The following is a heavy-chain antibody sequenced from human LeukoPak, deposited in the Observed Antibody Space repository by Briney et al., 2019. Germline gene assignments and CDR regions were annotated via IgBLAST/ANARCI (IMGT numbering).Heavy chain of an antibody. CDR2: FDPEDGET. V-gene: IGHV1-24*01. J-gene: IGHJ6*02. D-gene: IGHD6-25*01. CDR3: AQRSHYYYYGMDV. CDR1: GYTLTELS. Sequence: ASVKVSCKVSGYTLTELSMHWVRQAPGKGLEWMGGFDPEDGETIYAQKFQGRVTMTRDTSTSTVYMELSSLRSEDTAVYYCAQRSHYYYYGMDVWGQGTTVTVSS.